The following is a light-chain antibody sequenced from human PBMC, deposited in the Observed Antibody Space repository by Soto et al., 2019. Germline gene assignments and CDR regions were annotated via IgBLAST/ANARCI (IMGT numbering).Light chain of an antibody. CDR1: TSDIGGYNF. V-gene: IGLV2-14*03. J-gene: IGLJ1*01. CDR2: DVS. CDR3: SSYTPTVSLYV. Sequence: QSVLTQPASVSASPGQSITISCTGTTSDIGGYNFVSWYQQHPGKAPKLMIYDVSYRPSGVSNRFSGSKSGNTASLTISGLQPEDEADYYCSSYTPTVSLYVFGTGTKVTVL.